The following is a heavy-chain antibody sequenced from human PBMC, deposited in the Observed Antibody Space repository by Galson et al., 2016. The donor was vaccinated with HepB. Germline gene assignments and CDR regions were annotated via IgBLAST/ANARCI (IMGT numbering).Heavy chain of an antibody. CDR1: GGSISSSSSYY. Sequence: SETLSLTCTVSGGSISSSSSYYWGWIRQPPGKGLEWIGSIHYSGSTYYNPSLKSRVTIFVDTSKNQFSLKLSSVTAADTAVYYCAASPPEYPPFEIDYWGQGTLATVSS. J-gene: IGHJ4*02. CDR2: IHYSGST. D-gene: IGHD1-14*01. V-gene: IGHV4-39*01. CDR3: AASPPEYPPFEIDY.